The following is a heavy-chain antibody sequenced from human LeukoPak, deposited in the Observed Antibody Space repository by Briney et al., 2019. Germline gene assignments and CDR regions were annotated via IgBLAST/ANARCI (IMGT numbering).Heavy chain of an antibody. CDR1: GFTFSGYS. J-gene: IGHJ4*02. CDR2: IDGSSSNI. Sequence: GGSLRLSCAASGFTFSGYSMNWIRQAPGEGLEWLSYIDGSSSNIYYAESVKGRFTISRDNAKNSLYLQMNSLRAEDTAVYYCARDTMTSSWYCDDWGQGTLVTVSS. V-gene: IGHV3-48*04. CDR3: ARDTMTSSWYCDD. D-gene: IGHD6-13*01.